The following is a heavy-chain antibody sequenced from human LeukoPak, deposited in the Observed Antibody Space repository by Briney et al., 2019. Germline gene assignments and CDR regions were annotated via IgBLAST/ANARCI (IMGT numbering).Heavy chain of an antibody. CDR1: GGSISSYY. V-gene: IGHV4-59*12. CDR3: ARDLGDSSGWYPLSRFDY. Sequence: SETLSLTCTVSGGSISSYYWSWIRQPPGKGLEWIGYIYYSGSTNYNPSLKSRVTISVDTSKNQFSLKLRSVTAADTAVFYCARDLGDSSGWYPLSRFDYWGQGTLVTVSS. J-gene: IGHJ4*02. CDR2: IYYSGST. D-gene: IGHD6-19*01.